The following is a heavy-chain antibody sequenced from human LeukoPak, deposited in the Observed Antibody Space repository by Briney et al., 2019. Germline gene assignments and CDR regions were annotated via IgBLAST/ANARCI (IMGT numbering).Heavy chain of an antibody. Sequence: PGGSLRLSCAASGFTFSSYSMNWVRQAPGKGLEWVSSISSSSSYIYYADSVKGRFTISRDNAKNSLYLQMNSLRAEGTAVYYCARDRDIAAAGPYNWFDPWGQGTLVTVSS. CDR1: GFTFSSYS. J-gene: IGHJ5*02. D-gene: IGHD6-13*01. V-gene: IGHV3-21*01. CDR2: ISSSSSYI. CDR3: ARDRDIAAAGPYNWFDP.